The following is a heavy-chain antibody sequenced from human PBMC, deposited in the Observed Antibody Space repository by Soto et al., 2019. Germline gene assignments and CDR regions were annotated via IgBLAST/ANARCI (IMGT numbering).Heavy chain of an antibody. V-gene: IGHV4-31*03. CDR3: ARQEYGDYVFLDY. D-gene: IGHD4-17*01. J-gene: IGHJ4*02. CDR1: GVSISNDVYY. CDR2: IYYTGST. Sequence: PSETLSLTCPVSGVSISNDVYYWTWIRQYPGKGLEWVGYIYYTGSTYYNPSLTSRVMMSVDTSKNQFSLKLSSVTAADTAVYYCARQEYGDYVFLDYWGQGTLVTVSS.